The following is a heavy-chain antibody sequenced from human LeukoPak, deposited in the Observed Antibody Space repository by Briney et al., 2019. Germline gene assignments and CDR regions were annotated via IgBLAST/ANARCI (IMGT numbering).Heavy chain of an antibody. V-gene: IGHV1-2*02. D-gene: IGHD3-10*01. CDR2: INPNSGGT. CDR3: ARSYGSGRREVFDI. Sequence: GASVKVSCKASGYTFTGYYIHWVRQAPGQGLEWMGWINPNSGGTNNAQKFQGRVTMTGDTSIRTAYMELRRLRSDDTAVYYCARSYGSGRREVFDIWGQGTRVTVPS. J-gene: IGHJ3*02. CDR1: GYTFTGYY.